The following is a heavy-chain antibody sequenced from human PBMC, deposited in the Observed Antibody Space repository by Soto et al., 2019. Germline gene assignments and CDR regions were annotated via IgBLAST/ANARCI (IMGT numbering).Heavy chain of an antibody. CDR3: AKDKDLGYGYYYYYGMDV. Sequence: PGGSLRLSCAASGFTFSGYVMHWVRQPPGKGLEWVAVISYDGSNKYYADSVKGRFTISRDNSKNTLYLQMNSLRAEDTAVYYCAKDKDLGYGYYYYYGMDVWGQGTTVTVSS. D-gene: IGHD5-12*01. CDR1: GFTFSGYV. V-gene: IGHV3-30*18. CDR2: ISYDGSNK. J-gene: IGHJ6*02.